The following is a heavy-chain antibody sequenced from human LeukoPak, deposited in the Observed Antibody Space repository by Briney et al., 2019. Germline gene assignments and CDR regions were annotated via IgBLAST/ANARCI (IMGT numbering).Heavy chain of an antibody. CDR2: IYYSGST. CDR1: GGSISSYY. CDR3: ARVTGYMIEDYFDS. Sequence: SETLSLTCTVSGGSISSYYWSWIRQPPGKGLEWIGYIYYSGSTNYNPSLKSRVTISVDTSKNQFSLKLSSVTAADTAVYYCARVTGYMIEDYFDSWGQGTLVTVSS. D-gene: IGHD3-22*01. V-gene: IGHV4-59*01. J-gene: IGHJ4*02.